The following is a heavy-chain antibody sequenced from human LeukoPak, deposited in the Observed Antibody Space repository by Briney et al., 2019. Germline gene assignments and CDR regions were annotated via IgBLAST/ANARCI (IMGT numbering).Heavy chain of an antibody. CDR3: AKDKVERYYIDY. D-gene: IGHD1-1*01. CDR1: GFTFSGYG. Sequence: PGGSLRLSCAASGFTFSGYGMHWVRQAPGKGLEWVAVISYDGSDKYYTDSVKGRFTISRDNSKNTPYLQMNSLRTEDTAVYYCAKDKVERYYIDYWGQGTLVTVSS. V-gene: IGHV3-30*18. J-gene: IGHJ4*02. CDR2: ISYDGSDK.